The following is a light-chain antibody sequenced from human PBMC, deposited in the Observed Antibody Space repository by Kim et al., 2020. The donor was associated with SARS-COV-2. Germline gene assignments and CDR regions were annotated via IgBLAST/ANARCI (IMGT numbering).Light chain of an antibody. CDR2: DVS. V-gene: IGLV2-8*01. CDR1: SSDVGRYNY. CDR3: SSYAGSNDLV. Sequence: GQSVDLSCAGTSSDVGRYNYVSWYQHHPGKAPKLIIYDVSKRPTGVPDRFSGAKSGNTASLTVSGLQAEDEADYYCSSYAGSNDLVFGGGTQLTVL. J-gene: IGLJ2*01.